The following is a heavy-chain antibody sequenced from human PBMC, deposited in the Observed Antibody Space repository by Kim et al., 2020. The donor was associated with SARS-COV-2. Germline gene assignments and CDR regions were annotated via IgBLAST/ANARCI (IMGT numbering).Heavy chain of an antibody. CDR1: GFTFSSYG. Sequence: GGSLRLSCAASGFTFSSYGMHWVRQAPGKGLEWVSVISYDGSNKYYADSVKGRFTISRDNSKNTLYLQMNSLRAEDTAVYYCAKDWADGSGSFDPWGQGTLVTLSS. CDR3: AKDWADGSGSFDP. D-gene: IGHD3-10*01. J-gene: IGHJ5*02. V-gene: IGHV3-30*18. CDR2: ISYDGSNK.